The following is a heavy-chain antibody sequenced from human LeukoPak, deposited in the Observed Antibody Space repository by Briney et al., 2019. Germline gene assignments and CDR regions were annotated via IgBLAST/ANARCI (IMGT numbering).Heavy chain of an antibody. J-gene: IGHJ4*02. CDR3: ARDQMVQGVIYYFDY. Sequence: XXXVRXAPGXXXXWMAVIWYDGSNKYYADSVKGRFTISRDNSKNTLYLQMNSLRAEDTAVYYCARDQMVQGVIYYFDYWGQGTLVAVSS. CDR2: IWYDGSNK. D-gene: IGHD3-10*01. V-gene: IGHV3-33*01.